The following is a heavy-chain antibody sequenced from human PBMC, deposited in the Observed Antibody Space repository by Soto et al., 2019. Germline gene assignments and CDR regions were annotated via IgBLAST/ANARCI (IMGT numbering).Heavy chain of an antibody. CDR3: ASSIVGATWGLDY. CDR1: GGSVSSGSYY. J-gene: IGHJ4*02. Sequence: SKTLSLTCTVSGGSVSSGSYYWSWIRQPPGKGLEWIGYIYYSGSTNYNPSLKSRVTISVDTSKNQFSLKLSSVTAADTAVYYCASSIVGATWGLDYWGQGTLVTVSS. D-gene: IGHD1-26*01. V-gene: IGHV4-61*01. CDR2: IYYSGST.